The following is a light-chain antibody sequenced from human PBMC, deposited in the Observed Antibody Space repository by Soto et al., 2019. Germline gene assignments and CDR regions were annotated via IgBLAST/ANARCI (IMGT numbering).Light chain of an antibody. CDR1: QSISNS. J-gene: IGKJ3*01. V-gene: IGKV3-11*01. Sequence: EIVLTQSPATLSLSPGERATLSCRASQSISNSLAWYQQKPGQAPRLLLYDTSNRSTGITARFSGSGSGTDFTLPISSLEPEDFAVYYCQQRSNWPITFGPGTKVDIK. CDR3: QQRSNWPIT. CDR2: DTS.